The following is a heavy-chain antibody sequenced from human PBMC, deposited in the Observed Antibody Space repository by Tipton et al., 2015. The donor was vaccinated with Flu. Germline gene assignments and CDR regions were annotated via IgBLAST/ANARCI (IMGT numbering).Heavy chain of an antibody. D-gene: IGHD3-10*01. V-gene: IGHV4-4*07. CDR3: ARGSGSGTYVIFDY. J-gene: IGHJ4*02. CDR1: GGSLSSYY. CDR2: IYSGGST. Sequence: TLSLTCTVSGGSLSSYYWSWIRQPAGKGLEWIGRIYSGGSTNYNPSLKSRVTMSADTSKNQFSLKLSSVTAADTAVYYCARGSGSGTYVIFDYWGQGTLVTVSP.